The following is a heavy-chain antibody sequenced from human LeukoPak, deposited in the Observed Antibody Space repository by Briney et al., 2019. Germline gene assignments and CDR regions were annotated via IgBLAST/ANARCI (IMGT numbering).Heavy chain of an antibody. CDR2: ISSSSDM. V-gene: IGHV3-21*01. Sequence: GGSLRLSCAASGFSFHSYSMIWVRQAPGKGLECVSSISSSSDMNYADSVKGRFTISRDNSKNTLYLQMNSLRGEDTAVYYCAKDWRWQQNTYGMNVWGPGTTVTVSS. CDR3: AKDWRWQQNTYGMNV. J-gene: IGHJ6*02. D-gene: IGHD5-24*01. CDR1: GFSFHSYS.